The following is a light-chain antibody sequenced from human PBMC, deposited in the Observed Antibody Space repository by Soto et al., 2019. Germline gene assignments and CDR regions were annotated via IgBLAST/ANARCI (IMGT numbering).Light chain of an antibody. J-gene: IGKJ1*01. CDR1: QDVSSY. V-gene: IGKV1-9*01. CDR3: QQLNSYFST. CDR2: AAS. Sequence: DIQLTQSPSFLSASVGDRVSITCRASQDVSSYLAWYQQKPGKAPKLLIYAASTLQSGVPSRFSGSGSGTEFTLTISSLQPEDFETYYCQQLNSYFSTFGQGTKVDIK.